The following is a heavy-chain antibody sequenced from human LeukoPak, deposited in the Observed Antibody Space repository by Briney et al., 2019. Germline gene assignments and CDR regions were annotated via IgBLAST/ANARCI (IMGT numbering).Heavy chain of an antibody. J-gene: IGHJ6*03. CDR3: ASTPCSGGSCHGNYYYMDV. Sequence: SVKVSCKASGGTFSSYAISWVRQAPGQGLEWMGGIIPIFGTANYAQKFQGRVTITTDESTSTAYMELSSLRSEDTAVYYCASTPCSGGSCHGNYYYMDVWGKGTTVTASS. D-gene: IGHD2-15*01. V-gene: IGHV1-69*05. CDR2: IIPIFGTA. CDR1: GGTFSSYA.